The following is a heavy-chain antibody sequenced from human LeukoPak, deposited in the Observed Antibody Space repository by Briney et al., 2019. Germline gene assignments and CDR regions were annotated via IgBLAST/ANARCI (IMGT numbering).Heavy chain of an antibody. D-gene: IGHD2-2*01. CDR2: MTNDGSTT. V-gene: IGHV3-74*01. CDR1: GFTFSSYW. Sequence: GGSLRLSCAGSGFTFSSYWIHWVRQAPGKGLVWVSRMTNDGSTTSYADSVKGRFTISRDNAKNTLYLQMNSLRAEDTAVYYCSSQYCGSTSCYGFDAFDIWGQGSKVTVSS. CDR3: SSQYCGSTSCYGFDAFDI. J-gene: IGHJ3*02.